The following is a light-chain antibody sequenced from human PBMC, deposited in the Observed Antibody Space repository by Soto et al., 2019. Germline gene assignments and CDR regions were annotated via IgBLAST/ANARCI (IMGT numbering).Light chain of an antibody. Sequence: SQMTQYPSALSASVGHRDTMTCRASQSISSWLAWYQQKPGKAPKLLIYDASSLESGVPARFSGSGSGTEFTLTISSLQPDDFATYYCQQYNSYSPTFGQGTKVDI. V-gene: IGKV1-5*01. J-gene: IGKJ1*01. CDR3: QQYNSYSPT. CDR2: DAS. CDR1: QSISSW.